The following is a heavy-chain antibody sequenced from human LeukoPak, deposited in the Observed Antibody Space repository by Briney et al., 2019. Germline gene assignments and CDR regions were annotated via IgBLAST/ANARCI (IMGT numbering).Heavy chain of an antibody. V-gene: IGHV7-4-1*02. J-gene: IGHJ4*02. Sequence: ASVKVSCKASGYTFTTYPINWVRQAPGQGLEWMGWIDTNTGSPTYAQGLTGQFVFSLDTSVSTAFLQINSLKAEDTALYYCVRGIDTTCYFNYWGQGTLVTVSS. CDR3: VRGIDTTCYFNY. D-gene: IGHD2/OR15-2a*01. CDR1: GYTFTTYP. CDR2: IDTNTGSP.